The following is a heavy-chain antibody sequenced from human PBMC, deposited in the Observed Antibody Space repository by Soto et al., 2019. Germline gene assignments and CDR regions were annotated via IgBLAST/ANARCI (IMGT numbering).Heavy chain of an antibody. CDR2: INPNSGGT. J-gene: IGHJ6*02. CDR1: GYTFTGYY. Sequence: GASVKVSCKASGYTFTGYYMHWVRQAPGQGLEWMGWINPNSGGTNYAQKFQGWVTMTRDTSISTAYMELSRLRSDDTAVYYCARDLHDSSGPYYYYGMDVWGQGTTVTVS. V-gene: IGHV1-2*04. CDR3: ARDLHDSSGPYYYYGMDV. D-gene: IGHD3-22*01.